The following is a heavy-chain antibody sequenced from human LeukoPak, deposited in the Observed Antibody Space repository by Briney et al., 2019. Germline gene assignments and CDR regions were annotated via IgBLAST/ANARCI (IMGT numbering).Heavy chain of an antibody. CDR1: GFTFSSYA. CDR3: AKVINSDYYDSSGYSYYFDY. V-gene: IGHV3-23*01. CDR2: ISGSGGST. J-gene: IGHJ4*02. D-gene: IGHD3-22*01. Sequence: GGSLRLSCAASGFTFSSYAMSWVRQAPGKGLEWVSAISGSGGSTYYADSVKGRFTISRDNSKNTLYLQMNSVRAEDTAVYYCAKVINSDYYDSSGYSYYFDYWGQGTLVTVSS.